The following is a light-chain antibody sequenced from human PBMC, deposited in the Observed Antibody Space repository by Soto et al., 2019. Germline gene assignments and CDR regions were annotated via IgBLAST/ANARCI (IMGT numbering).Light chain of an antibody. J-gene: IGKJ4*01. CDR1: QGISNY. CDR3: QKYNSAPSLT. Sequence: DIQMTQSPSSLSESVGDRVTITCRASQGISNYLAWYQQKPGKVPKLLIYAASTLQSGVPSRFSGSGSGTDFTLTISSLQPEDVATYYCQKYNSAPSLTFGGGTKVEIK. V-gene: IGKV1-27*01. CDR2: AAS.